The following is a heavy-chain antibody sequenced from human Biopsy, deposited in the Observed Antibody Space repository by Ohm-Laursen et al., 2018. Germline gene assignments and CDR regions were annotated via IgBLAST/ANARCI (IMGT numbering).Heavy chain of an antibody. J-gene: IGHJ4*02. Sequence: ASVKVSCKPSGGTLSSYGISWVRQAPGQGLEWMGWVNPNSGATNSAENFRDRVTLTRDTSISAVYIELRRLKSDDAAVYYCARDRMTDVFGGPTRTDVFDSWGQGTPVTVSS. CDR1: GGTLSSYG. CDR2: VNPNSGAT. V-gene: IGHV1-2*02. D-gene: IGHD3-10*01. CDR3: ARDRMTDVFGGPTRTDVFDS.